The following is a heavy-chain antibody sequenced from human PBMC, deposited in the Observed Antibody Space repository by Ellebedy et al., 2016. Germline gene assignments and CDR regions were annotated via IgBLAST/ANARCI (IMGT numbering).Heavy chain of an antibody. Sequence: SETLSLXXTVSGGSISSYYWSWIRQPAGKGLEWIGRIYTSGSTNYNPSLKSRVTMSVDTSKNQFSLKLNSVTAADTAVYYCARARCSGGSCYSNFDYWGQGTLVTVSS. CDR2: IYTSGST. V-gene: IGHV4-4*07. J-gene: IGHJ4*02. CDR1: GGSISSYY. D-gene: IGHD2-15*01. CDR3: ARARCSGGSCYSNFDY.